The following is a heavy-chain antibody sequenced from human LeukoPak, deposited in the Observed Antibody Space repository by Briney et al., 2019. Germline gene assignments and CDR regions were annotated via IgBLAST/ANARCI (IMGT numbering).Heavy chain of an antibody. CDR2: IRSKAYGGTT. CDR3: TREFDYSSGWDYYYYYMDV. CDR1: GFTFGDYA. V-gene: IGHV3-49*03. J-gene: IGHJ6*03. D-gene: IGHD6-19*01. Sequence: QSGGSLRLSCTASGFTFGDYAMSWFRQAPGKWLEWVGFIRSKAYGGTTEYAASVKGRFTISRDDSKSIAYLQMNSLKTEDTAVYYCTREFDYSSGWDYYYYYMDVWGKGTTVTVSS.